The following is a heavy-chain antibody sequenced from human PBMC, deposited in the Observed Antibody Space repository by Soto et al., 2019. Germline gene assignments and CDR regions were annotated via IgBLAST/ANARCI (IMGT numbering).Heavy chain of an antibody. Sequence: EVQLVESGGGLVQPGGSLRLSCAASGFTFSSYWMHWVRQAPGKGLVWVSRINSDGSSTSYADSVKGRFTISRDNAKKTLDLQMNSLRAEDSAVYYCEIRASYYDSSGYFDYWGQGTLVTVSS. CDR3: EIRASYYDSSGYFDY. CDR2: INSDGSST. J-gene: IGHJ4*02. CDR1: GFTFSSYW. V-gene: IGHV3-74*01. D-gene: IGHD3-22*01.